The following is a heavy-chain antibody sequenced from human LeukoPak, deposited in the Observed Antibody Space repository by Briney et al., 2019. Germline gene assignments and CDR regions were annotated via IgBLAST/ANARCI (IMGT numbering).Heavy chain of an antibody. Sequence: PGGSLRLSCAASGFTFSTYTMYWVRHPPGKRREGGSIIGISGGGIHYADSVKGRFTISRDNSKNALYLQMNSLRVEDTAVYYCAIDPNWGTHSWGQGVLVTVSS. D-gene: IGHD7-27*01. CDR3: AIDPNWGTHS. J-gene: IGHJ4*02. V-gene: IGHV3-23*01. CDR1: GFTFSTYT. CDR2: IGISGGGI.